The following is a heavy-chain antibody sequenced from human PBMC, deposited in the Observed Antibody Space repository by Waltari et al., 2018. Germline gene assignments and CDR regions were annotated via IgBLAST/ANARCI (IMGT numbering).Heavy chain of an antibody. CDR2: INHAGST. CDR3: ARGPPGGPLAF. V-gene: IGHV4-34*01. Sequence: QVQLRQWGAGLLKPSETLSLTCAVSGAPFNDFFYTRVRQPPGKGLEWLGEINHAGSTVCNPSYESRMKMPVDTAKMQFSLRLTSVTAADTAVYFCARGPPGGPLAFGGQGILVTVSS. D-gene: IGHD3-10*01. CDR1: GAPFNDFF. J-gene: IGHJ1*01.